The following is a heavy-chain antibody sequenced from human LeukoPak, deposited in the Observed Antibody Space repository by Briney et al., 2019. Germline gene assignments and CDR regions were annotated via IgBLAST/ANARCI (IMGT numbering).Heavy chain of an antibody. J-gene: IGHJ4*02. D-gene: IGHD1-26*01. CDR2: IYYSGST. V-gene: IGHV4-31*03. CDR3: ARERVGAFDY. Sequence: SETLSLTCTVSGGSISSGGYYWSWIRQHPGKGLEWIGYIYYSGSTYYNPSLKSRVTISVDTSKNQFSLKLNSVTAADTAIYFCARERVGAFDYWGQGTLVTVSS. CDR1: GGSISSGGYY.